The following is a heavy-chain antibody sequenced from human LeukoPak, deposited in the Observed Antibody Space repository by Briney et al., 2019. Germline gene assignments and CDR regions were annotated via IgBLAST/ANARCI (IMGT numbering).Heavy chain of an antibody. CDR1: GLTFNSYW. CDR3: AKTPGIAVAGTPFDY. D-gene: IGHD6-19*01. Sequence: GGSLRLSCAASGLTFNSYWMHWVRQVAGKGLVWVARINGDASNTTYADSVKGRFTISRDNSKNTLYLQMNSLRAEDTAVYYCAKTPGIAVAGTPFDYWGQGTLVTVSS. CDR2: INGDASNT. J-gene: IGHJ4*02. V-gene: IGHV3-74*03.